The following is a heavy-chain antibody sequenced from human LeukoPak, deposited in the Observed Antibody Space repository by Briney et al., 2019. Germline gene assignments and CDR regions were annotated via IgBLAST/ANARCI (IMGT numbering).Heavy chain of an antibody. Sequence: PSETLSLTCAVYGGSFSGYYWSWIRQPPGKGLEWIGEINHSGSTNYNPSLKSRVTISVDTSKNQFSLNLSSVTAADTAVYYCARAFKATSYYFDYWGQGTLVTVSS. V-gene: IGHV4-34*01. CDR2: INHSGST. J-gene: IGHJ4*02. D-gene: IGHD1-26*01. CDR1: GGSFSGYY. CDR3: ARAFKATSYYFDY.